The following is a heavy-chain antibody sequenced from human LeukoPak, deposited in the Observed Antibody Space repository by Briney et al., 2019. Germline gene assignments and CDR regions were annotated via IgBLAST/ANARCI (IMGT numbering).Heavy chain of an antibody. J-gene: IGHJ6*02. Sequence: ASVKVSCKASGYTFTSYYMHWVRQAPGQGLEWMGIINPSGGNTNYAQKLQGRVTMTTDTSTSTAYMELRSLRSDDTAVYYCARDPLYYDFWSGLDFYYYYYGMDVWGQGTTVTVSS. D-gene: IGHD3-3*01. CDR1: GYTFTSYY. CDR2: INPSGGNT. V-gene: IGHV1-46*01. CDR3: ARDPLYYDFWSGLDFYYYYYGMDV.